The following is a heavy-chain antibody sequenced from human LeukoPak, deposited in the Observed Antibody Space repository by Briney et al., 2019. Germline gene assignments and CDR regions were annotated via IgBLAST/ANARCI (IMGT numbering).Heavy chain of an antibody. V-gene: IGHV1-2*02. J-gene: IGHJ4*02. Sequence: ASVRVSCKSSGYTFTGFYLHWVRQAPGQGREWMGWIYHNSGGTNNAQKFQGRVNMTRYTSMSTAYMELRRLSSYDTAVYFCARDAATTVTTDWGQGTLVTVSS. CDR3: ARDAATTVTTD. CDR1: GYTFTGFY. D-gene: IGHD4-11*01. CDR2: IYHNSGGT.